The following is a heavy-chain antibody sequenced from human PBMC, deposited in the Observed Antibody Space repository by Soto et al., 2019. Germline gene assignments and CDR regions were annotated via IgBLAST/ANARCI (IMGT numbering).Heavy chain of an antibody. Sequence: QLQLQESGPGLVKPSETLSLTCTVSGGSISSSSYYWGWIRQPPGKGLEWIGSIYYSGSTCYNPSLKSRVTISVDTSKNQFSLKLSSVTAADTAVYYCARHPRTITFGGVIVHPLDYWGQGTLVTVSS. V-gene: IGHV4-39*01. J-gene: IGHJ4*02. D-gene: IGHD3-16*02. CDR1: GGSISSSSYY. CDR2: IYYSGST. CDR3: ARHPRTITFGGVIVHPLDY.